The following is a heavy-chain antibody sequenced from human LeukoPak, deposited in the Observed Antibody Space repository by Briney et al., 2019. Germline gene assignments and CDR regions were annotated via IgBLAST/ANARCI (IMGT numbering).Heavy chain of an antibody. CDR2: ISAYNGNT. CDR1: GYTFTSYG. J-gene: IGHJ4*02. CDR3: ARSSLVFDWLLSADW. V-gene: IGHV1-18*01. D-gene: IGHD3-9*01. Sequence: GASVKVSCKASGYTFTSYGISWVRQAPGQGLEWMGWISAYNGNTNYAQKLQGRVTMTTDTSTSTAYMELRSLRSDDTAVYYCARSSLVFDWLLSADWWGQGTLVTVSS.